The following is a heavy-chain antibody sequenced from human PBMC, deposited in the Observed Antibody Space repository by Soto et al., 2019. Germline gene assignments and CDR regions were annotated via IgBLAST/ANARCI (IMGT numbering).Heavy chain of an antibody. CDR1: GFTFNNYG. V-gene: IGHV3-23*01. CDR3: AKVVGSGSYFDAFDI. Sequence: EVQLLESGGGLVQPGGSLRLSCAASGFTFNNYGMSWVRQAPGKGLEWVSAITDSGGSTYYADSVKGRFTISRDNSKNTVYLQMNSLRAEDTAVYYCAKVVGSGSYFDAFDIWGQGTMVTVSS. D-gene: IGHD1-26*01. J-gene: IGHJ3*02. CDR2: ITDSGGST.